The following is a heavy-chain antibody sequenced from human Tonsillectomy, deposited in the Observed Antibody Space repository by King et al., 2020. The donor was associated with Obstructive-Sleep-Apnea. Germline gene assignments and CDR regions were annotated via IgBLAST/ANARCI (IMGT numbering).Heavy chain of an antibody. D-gene: IGHD6-13*01. CDR3: AKGHSSSSTSRGLDP. CDR1: GFTFSSYA. CDR2: ISGSGGST. V-gene: IGHV3-23*04. Sequence: VQLVESGGGLVQPGGSLRLSCAASGFTFSSYAMSWVRQAPGKGLEWVSAISGSGGSTYYADSVKGRFTISRDNSKNTLYLEMNSLRAEATAVYYCAKGHSSSSTSRGLDPWGQGTLVTVSS. J-gene: IGHJ5*02.